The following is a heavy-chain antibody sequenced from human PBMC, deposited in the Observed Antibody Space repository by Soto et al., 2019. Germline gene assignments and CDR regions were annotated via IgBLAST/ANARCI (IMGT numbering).Heavy chain of an antibody. D-gene: IGHD2-21*02. J-gene: IGHJ6*03. CDR1: GASISSYY. Sequence: QVQLQESGPGLVKPSETLSLTCSVSGASISSYYWSWIRQPPGKGLEWIGYIYYRGSTNYNPSLKRRVPISVDTSKNQVSLTLTSVTAADTAVYYCATAVPNDCVPNDCPMDVWGRGTTVTVSS. V-gene: IGHV4-59*01. CDR3: ATAVPNDCVPNDCPMDV. CDR2: IYYRGST.